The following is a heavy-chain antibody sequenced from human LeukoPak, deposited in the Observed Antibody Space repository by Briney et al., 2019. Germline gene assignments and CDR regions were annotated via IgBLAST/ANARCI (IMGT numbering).Heavy chain of an antibody. J-gene: IGHJ3*01. CDR3: AKDPNGDYLGAFDF. Sequence: GGSLRLSCTGSGFAFGNYGMTWVRQPPGKGLEWVSAITGSGGTTRYTGSVTGRFTISRDNSGNTLFLQMNSLRAEDTAVYYCAKDPNGDYLGAFDFWGPGTLVTVSS. V-gene: IGHV3-23*01. CDR1: GFAFGNYG. CDR2: ITGSGGTT. D-gene: IGHD4-17*01.